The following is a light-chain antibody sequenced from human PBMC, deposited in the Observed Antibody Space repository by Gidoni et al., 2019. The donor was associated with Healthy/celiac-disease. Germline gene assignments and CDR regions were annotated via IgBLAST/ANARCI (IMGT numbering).Light chain of an antibody. J-gene: IGKJ5*01. CDR3: QQSSSRPPIT. Sequence: EIVLTQSPATLSLSPGDRATLSCRASQSVSSYLAWYQQKPGQAPKLLIYDASNRATGIPARFSGSGSGTDFTLTISSLEPEDFAVYYCQQSSSRPPITFGQGTRLEIK. CDR2: DAS. CDR1: QSVSSY. V-gene: IGKV3-11*01.